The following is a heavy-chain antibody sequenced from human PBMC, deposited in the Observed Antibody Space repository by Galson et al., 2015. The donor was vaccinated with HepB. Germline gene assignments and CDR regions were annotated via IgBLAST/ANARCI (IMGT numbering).Heavy chain of an antibody. CDR2: ISSSSSYI. V-gene: IGHV3-21*01. CDR3: ARDEYYDFWSGYYQNSDYYMDV. CDR1: GFTFSSYS. J-gene: IGHJ6*03. D-gene: IGHD3-3*01. Sequence: SLRLSCAASGFTFSSYSMNWVRQAPGKGLEWVSSISSSSSYIYYADSVKGRFTISRDNAKNSLYLQMNSLRAEDTAVYYCARDEYYDFWSGYYQNSDYYMDVWGKGTTVTVSS.